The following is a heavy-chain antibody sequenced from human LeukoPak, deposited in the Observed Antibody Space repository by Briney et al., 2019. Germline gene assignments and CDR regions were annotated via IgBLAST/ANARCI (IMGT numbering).Heavy chain of an antibody. CDR1: GYTFTSYG. CDR3: ARVVGAAKRYYFDY. CDR2: ISAYNGNT. D-gene: IGHD1-26*01. V-gene: IGHV1-18*01. J-gene: IGHJ4*02. Sequence: ASVKVSCKASGYTFTSYGISWVRQAPGQGLEWMGWISAYNGNTNYAQKLQGRVTMTTDTSTSTAYMELRSLRSDDTAVYYCARVVGAAKRYYFDYWGQGTLVTVSS.